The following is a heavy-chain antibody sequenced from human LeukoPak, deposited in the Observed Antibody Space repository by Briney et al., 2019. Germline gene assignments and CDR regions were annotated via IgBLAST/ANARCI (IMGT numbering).Heavy chain of an antibody. CDR2: ISGSGGST. V-gene: IGHV3-23*01. CDR3: AKSLYSSSFQPTFDY. Sequence: GGSLRLSCAASGFTFSSYAMSWVRQAPGKGLEWVSAISGSGGSTCYADSVKGRFTISRDNSKNTLYLQMNSLRAEDTAVYYCAKSLYSSSFQPTFDYWGQGTLVTVSS. CDR1: GFTFSSYA. D-gene: IGHD6-13*01. J-gene: IGHJ4*02.